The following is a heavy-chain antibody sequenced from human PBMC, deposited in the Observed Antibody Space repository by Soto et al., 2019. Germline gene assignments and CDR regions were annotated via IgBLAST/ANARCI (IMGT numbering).Heavy chain of an antibody. Sequence: SQTLSLTCAISGDSVSTNDATWDWIRQSPSIGLEWLGRTYYRSKWFNDYAVSVKSRITINPDTSNNQLSLQLSSVTPDDTAVYYCARLIGNSWLDSWGQGTLVTVSS. CDR1: GDSVSTNDAT. V-gene: IGHV6-1*01. CDR2: TYYRSKWFN. D-gene: IGHD2-8*01. CDR3: ARLIGNSWLDS. J-gene: IGHJ5*01.